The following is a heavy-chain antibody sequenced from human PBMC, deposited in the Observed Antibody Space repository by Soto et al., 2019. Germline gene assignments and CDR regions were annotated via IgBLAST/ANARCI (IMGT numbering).Heavy chain of an antibody. D-gene: IGHD3-22*01. CDR1: GGTFSSYA. CDR3: ARSYYYDSSHPPEFDY. CDR2: IIPIFGTA. J-gene: IGHJ4*02. V-gene: IGHV1-69*01. Sequence: QVQLVQSGAEVKKPGSSVKVSCKASGGTFSSYAISWVRQAPGQGLEWMGGIIPIFGTANYAQKFQGRVTSTADESTSTAYMELRSLRSEDTAVYYCARSYYYDSSHPPEFDYWGQGTLVTVSS.